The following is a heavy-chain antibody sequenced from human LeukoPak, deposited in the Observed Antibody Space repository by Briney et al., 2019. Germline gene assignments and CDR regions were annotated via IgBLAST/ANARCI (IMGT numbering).Heavy chain of an antibody. CDR2: MNPNSGNT. V-gene: IGHV1-8*01. J-gene: IGHJ4*02. CDR1: GYTFSSYD. CDR3: ARGPLDGEGATIFDF. D-gene: IGHD1-26*01. Sequence: ASVTVSCKTSGYTFSSYDINWVRQATGQGLEWMGWMNPNSGNTGYAQNFQGRVTMARNPSISTAYMELSSLRSEDTAVYYCARGPLDGEGATIFDFWGQGTLVTVSS.